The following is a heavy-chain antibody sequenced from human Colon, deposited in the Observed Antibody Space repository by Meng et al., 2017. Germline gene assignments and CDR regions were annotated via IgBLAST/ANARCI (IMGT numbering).Heavy chain of an antibody. D-gene: IGHD4-17*01. Sequence: GESLKISCAASGFTFNKYGMNWVRQAPGKGLVWVSRVYNDESSAIYADSVKGRFTISRDNAKNTLYLQINTMRAEDTAVYYCGRGLDPTSVITLGYWGQGTLVTVSS. V-gene: IGHV3-74*01. CDR2: VYNDESSA. CDR3: GRGLDPTSVITLGY. J-gene: IGHJ4*02. CDR1: GFTFNKYG.